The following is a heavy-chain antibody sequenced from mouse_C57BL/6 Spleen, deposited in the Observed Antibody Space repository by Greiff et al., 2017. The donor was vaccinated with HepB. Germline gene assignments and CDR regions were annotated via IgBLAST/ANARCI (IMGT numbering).Heavy chain of an antibody. Sequence: QVQLKQPGAELVRPGPSVKLSCKASGYTFTSYWMHWVKQRPGQGLEWIGVIDPSDSYTNYNQKFKGKATLTVDTSSSTAYMQLSSLTSEDSAVYYCANGPLDYWGQGTTLTVSS. CDR2: IDPSDSYT. J-gene: IGHJ2*01. CDR1: GYTFTSYW. CDR3: ANGPLDY. V-gene: IGHV1-59*01.